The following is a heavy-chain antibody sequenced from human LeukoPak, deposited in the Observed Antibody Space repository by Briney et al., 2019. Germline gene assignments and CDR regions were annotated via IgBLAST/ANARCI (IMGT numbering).Heavy chain of an antibody. CDR2: ISGSGGST. D-gene: IGHD3-9*01. Sequence: PGGSLRLSCAASGFTFSSYAMSWVRQAPGKGLEWVSAISGSGGSTYYADSVKGRFTISRDNSKNTLYLQMNSLRAEDTAVYYCAIQLRYFDWLLASNGCWGQGTLVTVSS. CDR1: GFTFSSYA. J-gene: IGHJ4*02. CDR3: AIQLRYFDWLLASNGC. V-gene: IGHV3-23*01.